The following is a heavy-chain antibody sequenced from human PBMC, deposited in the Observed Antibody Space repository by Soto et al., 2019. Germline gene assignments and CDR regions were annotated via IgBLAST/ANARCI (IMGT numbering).Heavy chain of an antibody. CDR3: ARGLAAGFDY. Sequence: EVQLVESGGGLVQPGGSLRLSCAASGFTLRGYDMHWVRQATGKGLEWVSAIGTAGDTYYAGSVKRRFTMSREDPKNSLYLQMNSLRVEDTAVYYCARGLAAGFDYWGQGTLVTVSS. J-gene: IGHJ4*02. CDR1: GFTLRGYD. V-gene: IGHV3-13*01. D-gene: IGHD6-25*01. CDR2: IGTAGDT.